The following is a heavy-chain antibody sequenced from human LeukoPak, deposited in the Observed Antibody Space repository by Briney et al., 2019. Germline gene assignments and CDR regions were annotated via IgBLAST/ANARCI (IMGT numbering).Heavy chain of an antibody. CDR3: AGTRLSCDC. CDR1: GFTFSSYW. D-gene: IGHD2/OR15-2a*01. CDR2: INLDGSEK. J-gene: IGHJ4*02. V-gene: IGHV3-7*01. Sequence: AGGSLRLSCAASGFTFSSYWMTWVRQAPGKGLEWVASINLDGSEKNYVDSVEGRFAISRDNAKKSLFLQMNSLRDEDTAVYYCAGTRLSCDCWGQGTLVTVSS.